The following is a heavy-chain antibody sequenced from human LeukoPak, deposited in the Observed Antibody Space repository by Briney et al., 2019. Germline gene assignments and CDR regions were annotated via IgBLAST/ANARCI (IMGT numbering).Heavy chain of an antibody. Sequence: GGSLRLSCAASGFTFSDCWMHWVRQAPGKGLEWVSRINTDGSTINYADSVKGRFTVSRDNAKNTVYLQMNSLRAEDSAVYYCARALGYSYGYGIYWGQGTRVTVSS. J-gene: IGHJ4*02. D-gene: IGHD5-18*01. CDR3: ARALGYSYGYGIY. CDR1: GFTFSDCW. V-gene: IGHV3-74*01. CDR2: INTDGSTI.